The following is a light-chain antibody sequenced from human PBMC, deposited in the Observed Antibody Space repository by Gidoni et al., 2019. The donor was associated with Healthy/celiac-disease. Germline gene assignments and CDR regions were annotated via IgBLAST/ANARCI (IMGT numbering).Light chain of an antibody. V-gene: IGLV1-47*01. Sequence: QSLLPQPPSASGTPGQRVTISCSGSSSNIGSNYVYWYQQLPGTAPKLLIYRNNQRPSGVPDRFSGSKSGTSASLAISGLRSEDEADYYCAAWDDSLSAHVVFGGGTKLTVL. J-gene: IGLJ2*01. CDR2: RNN. CDR1: SSNIGSNY. CDR3: AAWDDSLSAHVV.